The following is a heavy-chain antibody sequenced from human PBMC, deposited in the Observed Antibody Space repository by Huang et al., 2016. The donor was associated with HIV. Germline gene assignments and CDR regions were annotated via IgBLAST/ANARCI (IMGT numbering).Heavy chain of an antibody. D-gene: IGHD3-10*01. V-gene: IGHV1-18*01. J-gene: IGHJ3*02. CDR3: ARDPTSGKDALDN. CDR2: VNPYNGNT. Sequence: QVHLVQSGPEVKKPGASVQVSCKASGYTFTSYGITWVRQAPGQGLVWVGWVNPYNGNTNDAQTLQGRVTMTTDTSTSTAYMELRSLRSDDTAIYYCARDPTSGKDALDNWGQGTLVTVSS. CDR1: GYTFTSYG.